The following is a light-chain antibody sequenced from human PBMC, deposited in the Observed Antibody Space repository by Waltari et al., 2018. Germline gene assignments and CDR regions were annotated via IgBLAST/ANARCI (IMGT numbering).Light chain of an antibody. CDR2: GAS. V-gene: IGKV3-15*01. CDR1: LSVNTD. Sequence: EIVMTQSPVTLSVSPGERDTLSCRASLSVNTDLAWYQQKPGQAPRLLIYGASSRATGIPARFSGSGSGTEFTLTISSLQSEDFAVYYCQQYNAWPPSLTFGGGTKVEIK. CDR3: QQYNAWPPSLT. J-gene: IGKJ4*01.